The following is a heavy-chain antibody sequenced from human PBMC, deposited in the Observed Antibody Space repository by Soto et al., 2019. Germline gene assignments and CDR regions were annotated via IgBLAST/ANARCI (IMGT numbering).Heavy chain of an antibody. CDR1: GGSISRYY. CDR3: ARGAGYSSGWYYFDY. J-gene: IGHJ4*02. Sequence: PSETLSLTCTVSGGSISRYYWSWIRQPPGKGLEWIGYIYYSGSTNYNPSLKSRVTISVDTSKNQFSLKLSSVTAADTAVYYCARGAGYSSGWYYFDYWGQGTLVTVSS. D-gene: IGHD6-19*01. CDR2: IYYSGST. V-gene: IGHV4-59*01.